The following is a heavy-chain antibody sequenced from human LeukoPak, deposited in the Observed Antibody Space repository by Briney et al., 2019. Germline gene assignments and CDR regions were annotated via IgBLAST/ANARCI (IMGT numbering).Heavy chain of an antibody. CDR1: GFTFSSYG. Sequence: GRSLRLSCAASGFTFSSYGMHWVRQAPGEGLEWVAVIWYDGSNKYYADSVKGRFTISRDNSKNTLYLQMNSLRAEDTAVYYCAREEDYYDSSGYLDWGQGTLVTVSS. J-gene: IGHJ4*02. CDR2: IWYDGSNK. D-gene: IGHD3-22*01. CDR3: AREEDYYDSSGYLD. V-gene: IGHV3-33*01.